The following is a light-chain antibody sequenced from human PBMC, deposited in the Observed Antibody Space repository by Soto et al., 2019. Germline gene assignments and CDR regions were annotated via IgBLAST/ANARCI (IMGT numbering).Light chain of an antibody. CDR1: QNVNSN. J-gene: IGKJ1*01. V-gene: IGKV3-15*01. Sequence: EIVMTQSPATLSVSPGERAALSCRASQNVNSNLAWYQQKPGQAPRLLIYGASTRATGIPARFSGSGSGTEFTFTISSLQSEDFAVYYCQQYNKWRAFGQGTKVEIK. CDR2: GAS. CDR3: QQYNKWRA.